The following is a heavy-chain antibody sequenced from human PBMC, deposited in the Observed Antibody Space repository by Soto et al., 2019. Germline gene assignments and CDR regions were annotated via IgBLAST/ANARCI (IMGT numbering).Heavy chain of an antibody. CDR2: VYNSGST. D-gene: IGHD6-13*01. CDR1: GGSISSNY. CDR3: ARYRREAVAGYTLDN. V-gene: IGHV4-59*01. Sequence: SETLSLTCTVSGGSISSNYWTWIRQPPGKGLEWIGYVYNSGSTNYNPSLKGRVTISEDTSKSQFSLKVNSMTAADTAVYCCARYRREAVAGYTLDNWGQGILVTVSS. J-gene: IGHJ4*02.